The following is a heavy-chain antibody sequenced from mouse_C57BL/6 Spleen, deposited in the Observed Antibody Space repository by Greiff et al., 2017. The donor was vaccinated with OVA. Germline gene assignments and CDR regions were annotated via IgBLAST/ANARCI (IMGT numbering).Heavy chain of an antibody. Sequence: QVQLQQPGAELVKPGASVKLSCKASGYTFTSYWMQWVKQRPGQGLEWIGEIDPSDSYTNYNQKFKGKATLTVDTSSSTAYMQLSSLTSEDSAVDYCARGYGSSYWYFDVWGTGTTVTVSS. CDR1: GYTFTSYW. J-gene: IGHJ1*03. V-gene: IGHV1-50*01. CDR3: ARGYGSSYWYFDV. CDR2: IDPSDSYT. D-gene: IGHD1-1*01.